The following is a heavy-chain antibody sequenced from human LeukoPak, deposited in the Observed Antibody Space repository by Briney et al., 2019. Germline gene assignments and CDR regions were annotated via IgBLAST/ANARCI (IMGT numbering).Heavy chain of an antibody. CDR3: ARGRYDFWSGYYPFDY. CDR2: IYTSGST. J-gene: IGHJ4*02. V-gene: IGHV4-61*02. D-gene: IGHD3-3*01. CDR1: GGSISSGSYY. Sequence: SQTLSLTCTVSGGSISSGSYYWSWIRQPAGKGLEWIGRIYTSGSTNYNPSLKGRVTISVDTSKNQFSLKLSSVTAADTAVYYCARGRYDFWSGYYPFDYWGQGTLVTVSS.